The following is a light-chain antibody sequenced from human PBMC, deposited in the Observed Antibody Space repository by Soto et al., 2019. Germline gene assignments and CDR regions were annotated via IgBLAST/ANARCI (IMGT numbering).Light chain of an antibody. CDR3: QQRSIWPWT. Sequence: EIVMTQSPATLSVSPGERATLSCRASQSVSSNLAWYQQKPGQAPRLLIYGASTRATGIPARFSVSGSGTDFTLTISSLEPEDFAVYYCQQRSIWPWTFGQGTKVDIK. V-gene: IGKV3-15*01. CDR2: GAS. CDR1: QSVSSN. J-gene: IGKJ1*01.